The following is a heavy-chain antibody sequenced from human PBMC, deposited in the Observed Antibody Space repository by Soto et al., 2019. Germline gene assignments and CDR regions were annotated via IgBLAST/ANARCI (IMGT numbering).Heavy chain of an antibody. CDR1: GGSISSGDYY. V-gene: IGHV4-31*03. D-gene: IGHD3-16*02. CDR3: ARVEMATNGVIDY. Sequence: PSETLSLTCTVSGGSISSGDYYWCWIRQHPGKGLEWIGYIYYSGSTYYNPSLQSRVTISVDTSKNQFSLKLGSVTAADTAVYYCARVEMATNGVIDYWGQGTLVTVSS. J-gene: IGHJ4*02. CDR2: IYYSGST.